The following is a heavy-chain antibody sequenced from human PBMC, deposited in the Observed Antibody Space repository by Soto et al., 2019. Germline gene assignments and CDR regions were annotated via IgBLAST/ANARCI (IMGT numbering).Heavy chain of an antibody. CDR1: GGSISSGGYS. V-gene: IGHV4-30-2*01. CDR3: AAGGGLPRYY. J-gene: IGHJ4*02. CDR2: IYHSGST. Sequence: QLQLQESGSGLVKPSQTLSLTCAVSGGSISSGGYSWSWIRQPPGKGLEWIGYIYHSGSTYYNPSLKSRVTMSVYRSKTQSSLKLSSVTAADTAVYYCAAGGGLPRYYWGQGTLVTVSS. D-gene: IGHD5-12*01.